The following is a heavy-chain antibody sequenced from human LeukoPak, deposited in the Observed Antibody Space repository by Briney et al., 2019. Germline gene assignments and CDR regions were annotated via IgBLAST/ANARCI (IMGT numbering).Heavy chain of an antibody. V-gene: IGHV3-23*01. CDR1: GFTFSSYA. Sequence: GGSLRLSCAASGFTFSSYAMSWVRQAPGKGLEWVSAISGSGGSTYYADSVKGRFTISRDNPKNTLYLQMNSLRAEDTAVYYCAKDLLEGSGTYYFDYWGQGTLVTVSS. CDR3: AKDLLEGSGTYYFDY. D-gene: IGHD3-10*01. CDR2: ISGSGGST. J-gene: IGHJ4*02.